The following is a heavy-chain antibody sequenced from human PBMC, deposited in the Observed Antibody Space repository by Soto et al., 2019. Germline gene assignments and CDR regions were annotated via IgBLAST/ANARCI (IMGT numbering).Heavy chain of an antibody. CDR2: INHSGST. V-gene: IGHV4-34*01. CDR1: GGAFIGYY. D-gene: IGHD3-3*01. Sequence: PSETLSLTCAVYGGAFIGYYCICIRHPPVKWREWIGEINHSGSTNYNPPLKSRVTISVDTSKNQFSLKLSSVTAADTAVYYCARGSKVHYDFWSGYYPKGSYYYYGMDVWGQGTTVTVSS. J-gene: IGHJ6*02. CDR3: ARGSKVHYDFWSGYYPKGSYYYYGMDV.